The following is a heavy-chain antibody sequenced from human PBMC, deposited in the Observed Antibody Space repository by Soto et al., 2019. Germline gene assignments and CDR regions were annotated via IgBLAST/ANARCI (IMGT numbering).Heavy chain of an antibody. D-gene: IGHD3-22*01. CDR1: GGSISSGGYY. V-gene: IGHV4-31*03. J-gene: IGHJ5*02. CDR3: AREDDSSGANWFDP. Sequence: PSETLSLTCTVSGGSISSGGYYWSWIRQHPGKGLEWIGYIYYSGSTYYNPSLKSRVTVSVDTSKNQFSLKLSSVTAADTAVYYCAREDDSSGANWFDPWGQGTLVT. CDR2: IYYSGST.